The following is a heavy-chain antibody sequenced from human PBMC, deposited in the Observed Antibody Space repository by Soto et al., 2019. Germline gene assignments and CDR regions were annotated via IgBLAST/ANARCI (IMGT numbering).Heavy chain of an antibody. CDR2: IYYSGST. Sequence: QVQLQESGPGLVKPSQTLSLTCTVSGGSISSGDYYWSWIRQPPGKGLEWIGYIYYSGSTYYNPSLKRRVTISXXTXKXXVPLELSSGTAADTAVYYCASGMITFGGVIDELDYWGQGTLVTVSS. CDR3: ASGMITFGGVIDELDY. J-gene: IGHJ4*02. D-gene: IGHD3-16*01. CDR1: GGSISSGDYY. V-gene: IGHV4-30-4*01.